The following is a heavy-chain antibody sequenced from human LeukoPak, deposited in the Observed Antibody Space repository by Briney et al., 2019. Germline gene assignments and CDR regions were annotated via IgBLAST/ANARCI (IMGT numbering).Heavy chain of an antibody. CDR3: ARGSEQWLVQPFDY. CDR1: GGSFSGYH. D-gene: IGHD6-19*01. V-gene: IGHV4-34*01. Sequence: SETLSLTCAVYGGSFSGYHWNWIRQPPGKGLEWIGEINHSGSTNYNPSLKSRVTISVDTSKNQFSLKLSSVTAADTAVYYCARGSEQWLVQPFDYWGQGTLVTVST. J-gene: IGHJ4*02. CDR2: INHSGST.